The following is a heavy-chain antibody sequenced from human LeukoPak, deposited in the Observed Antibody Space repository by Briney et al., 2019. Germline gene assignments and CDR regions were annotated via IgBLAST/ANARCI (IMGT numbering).Heavy chain of an antibody. CDR1: GYTFTSYG. Sequence: GASVKVSCKASGYTFTSYGISWVRQAPGQGLEWMGWISAYNGNTNYAQKLQGRVTMTTDTSTSTAYMELRSLRSDDTAVYYCARGLIPWDYGDYRSSNWFDPWGQGTLVTVSS. CDR2: ISAYNGNT. D-gene: IGHD4-17*01. CDR3: ARGLIPWDYGDYRSSNWFDP. V-gene: IGHV1-18*01. J-gene: IGHJ5*02.